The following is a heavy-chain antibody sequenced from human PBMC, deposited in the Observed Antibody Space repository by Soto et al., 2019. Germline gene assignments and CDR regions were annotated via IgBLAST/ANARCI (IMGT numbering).Heavy chain of an antibody. CDR1: GFTVSSNY. Sequence: GGSLRLSCAASGFTVSSNYMSWVRQAPGKGLEWVSVIYSGGSTYYADSVKGRFTISRHNSKNTLYLQMNSLRAEDTAVYYCARVLATRYYYYYMDVWGKGTTVTVSS. CDR3: ARVLATRYYYYYMDV. V-gene: IGHV3-53*04. J-gene: IGHJ6*03. CDR2: IYSGGST.